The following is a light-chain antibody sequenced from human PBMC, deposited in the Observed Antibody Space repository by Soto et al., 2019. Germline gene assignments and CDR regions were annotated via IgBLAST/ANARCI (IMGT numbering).Light chain of an antibody. CDR3: MQALQTPLT. Sequence: DIVMTQSPLSLPVTPGEPASISCRSSRSLLRNGKSYLTWYLQKPGQSPQLLIYLGSNRASGVPDRFSASASGTDFTLKISRVEAVDVGIYYCMQALQTPLTFGGGTKVEIK. CDR1: RSLLRNGKSY. V-gene: IGKV2-28*01. CDR2: LGS. J-gene: IGKJ4*01.